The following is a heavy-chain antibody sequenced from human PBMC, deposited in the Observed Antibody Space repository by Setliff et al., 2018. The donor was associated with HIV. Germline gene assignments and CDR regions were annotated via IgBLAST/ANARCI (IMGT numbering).Heavy chain of an antibody. V-gene: IGHV4-4*02. D-gene: IGHD3-3*01. CDR1: GGSISSSNW. CDR3: ARGFRSGRIFGIDY. Sequence: PSETLSLTCAVSGGSISSSNWWGWVRQPPGKGLEWIGEIYHTGSTNYNPSLKSRVTISVDKSNNQFSLKLSSVTAADTAVYYCARGFRSGRIFGIDYWGQGTLVTVSS. CDR2: IYHTGST. J-gene: IGHJ4*02.